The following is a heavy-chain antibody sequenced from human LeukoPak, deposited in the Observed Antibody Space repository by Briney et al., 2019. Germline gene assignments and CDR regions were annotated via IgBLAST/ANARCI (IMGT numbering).Heavy chain of an antibody. D-gene: IGHD3-10*01. Sequence: SETLSLTCTVSGGSISSYYWSWIRQPPGKGLEWIAYIYYSGSTNYNPSLKSRVTISVDTSKNQFSLKLSSVTAADTAVYYCAREYGSGSYTGIDYWGQGTLVTVSS. V-gene: IGHV4-59*01. CDR3: AREYGSGSYTGIDY. J-gene: IGHJ4*02. CDR1: GGSISSYY. CDR2: IYYSGST.